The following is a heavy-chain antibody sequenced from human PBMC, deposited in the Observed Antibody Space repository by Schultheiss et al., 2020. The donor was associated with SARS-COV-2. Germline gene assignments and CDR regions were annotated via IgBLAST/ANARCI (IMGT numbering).Heavy chain of an antibody. CDR1: GFTFSSYG. J-gene: IGHJ5*02. V-gene: IGHV3-21*01. CDR2: ISSSSSYI. Sequence: GESLKISCAASGFTFSSYGMHWVRQAPGKGLEWVSSISSSSSYIYYADSVKGRFTISRDNAKNSLYLQMNSLRDEDTAVYYCATIQYYYDTWGQGTLVTVSS. D-gene: IGHD3-22*01. CDR3: ATIQYYYDT.